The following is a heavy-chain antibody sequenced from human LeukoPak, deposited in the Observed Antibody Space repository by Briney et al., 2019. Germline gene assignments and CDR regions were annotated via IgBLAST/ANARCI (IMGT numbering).Heavy chain of an antibody. J-gene: IGHJ3*02. CDR2: IKQDGSEK. V-gene: IGHV3-7*01. CDR3: ARESGSFNAFDI. D-gene: IGHD3-3*02. CDR1: GSTFSSYW. Sequence: GGSLRLSCAASGSTFSSYWMSWVRQAPGKGLEWVANIKQDGSEKYYVDSVKGRFTISRDNAKNSLYLQMNSLRAEDTAVYYCARESGSFNAFDIWGQGTMVTVSS.